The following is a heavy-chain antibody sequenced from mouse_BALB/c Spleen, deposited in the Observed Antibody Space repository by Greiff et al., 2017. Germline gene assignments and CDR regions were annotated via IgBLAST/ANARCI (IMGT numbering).Heavy chain of an antibody. CDR1: GYSITSDYA. CDR3: ARKDYYYGSSYLDY. J-gene: IGHJ2*01. Sequence: EVKLMESGPGLVKPSQSLSLTCTVTGYSITSDYAWNWIRQFPGNKLEWMGYISYSGSTSYNPSLKSRISITRDTSKNQFFLQLNSVTTEDTATYYCARKDYYYGSSYLDYWGQGTTLTVSS. V-gene: IGHV3-2*02. CDR2: ISYSGST. D-gene: IGHD1-1*01.